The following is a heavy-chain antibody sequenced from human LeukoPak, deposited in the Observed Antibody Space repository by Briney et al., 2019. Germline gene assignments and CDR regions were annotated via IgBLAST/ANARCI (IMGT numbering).Heavy chain of an antibody. Sequence: PGGSLRLSCAASGFTFSSYWMSWVRQAPGKGLEWVANIKQDGSERYYVDSVKGRFTISRDNAKNSLYLQMNSLRAEDTAVYYCASSGRVAAAGRRLRGQGTLVTVLS. V-gene: IGHV3-7*01. CDR1: GFTFSSYW. CDR3: ASSGRVAAAGRRL. D-gene: IGHD6-13*01. CDR2: IKQDGSER. J-gene: IGHJ4*02.